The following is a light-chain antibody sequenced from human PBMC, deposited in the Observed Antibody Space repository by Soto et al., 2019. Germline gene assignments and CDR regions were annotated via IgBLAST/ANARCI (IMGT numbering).Light chain of an antibody. J-gene: IGKJ5*01. V-gene: IGKV3-11*01. CDR3: QQRSNWPPIT. CDR2: DAS. CDR1: QSVSSD. Sequence: EVVLTQSPATLSVSPGERATLSCRASQSVSSDLAWYQQKPVQAPRLLIYDASNRATGIPARFSGSGSGTDFTLTISSLEAEDFAVYYCQQRSNWPPITFGQGTRLEIK.